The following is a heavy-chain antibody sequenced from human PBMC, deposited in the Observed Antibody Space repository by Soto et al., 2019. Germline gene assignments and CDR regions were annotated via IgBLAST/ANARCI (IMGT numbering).Heavy chain of an antibody. CDR1: GYTFTSYD. CDR3: ARVSTTGYFDWLLLDLDY. V-gene: IGHV1-8*01. J-gene: IGHJ4*02. D-gene: IGHD3-9*01. Sequence: ASVKVSCKASGYTFTSYDINWVRQATGQGLEWMGWMNPNSGNTGYAQKFQGRVTMTRNTSISTAYMELSSLRSEDTAVYYFARVSTTGYFDWLLLDLDYWGQETLVTVSS. CDR2: MNPNSGNT.